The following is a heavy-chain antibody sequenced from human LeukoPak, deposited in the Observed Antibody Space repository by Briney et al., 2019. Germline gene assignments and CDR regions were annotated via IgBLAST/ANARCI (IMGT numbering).Heavy chain of an antibody. D-gene: IGHD3-10*01. CDR3: VRGVGAVRGEVYFDY. CDR2: ITGSGPYM. J-gene: IGHJ4*02. CDR1: GFTFSTFA. V-gene: IGHV3-21*06. Sequence: PGGSLRLSCAASGFTFSTFAMHWVRLSPGKGLEWVSSITGSGPYMLHADSVKHRFTISRDNTKNLLYLEMNSLRAEDTAMYFCVRGVGAVRGEVYFDYWGQGTLVTVSS.